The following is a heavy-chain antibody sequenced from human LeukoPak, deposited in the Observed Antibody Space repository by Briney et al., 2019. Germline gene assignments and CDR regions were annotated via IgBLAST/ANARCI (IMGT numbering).Heavy chain of an antibody. D-gene: IGHD3-3*01. CDR3: ASSSLRLLEWFPNYYYMDV. J-gene: IGHJ6*03. CDR1: GFTVSSNY. CDR2: IYSGGST. V-gene: IGHV3-53*01. Sequence: GGSLRLSCAASGFTVSSNYMSWVRQAPGKGLEWVSVIYSGGSTYYADSVKGRFTISRDNSKNTLYLQMNSLRAEDTAVYYCASSSLRLLEWFPNYYYMDVWGKGTTVTVSS.